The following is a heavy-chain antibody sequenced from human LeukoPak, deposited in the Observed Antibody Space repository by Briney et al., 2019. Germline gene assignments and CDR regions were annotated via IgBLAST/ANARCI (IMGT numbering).Heavy chain of an antibody. CDR1: GFTVSSNY. D-gene: IGHD3-10*01. CDR2: ISYDGSNK. CDR3: ARPWFGELLGFDY. V-gene: IGHV3-30*03. J-gene: IGHJ4*02. Sequence: GGSLRLSCAASGFTVSSNYMSWVRQAPGKGLEWVAVISYDGSNKYYADSVKGRFTISRDNSKNTLYLQMNSLRAEDTAVYYCARPWFGELLGFDYWGQGTLVTVSS.